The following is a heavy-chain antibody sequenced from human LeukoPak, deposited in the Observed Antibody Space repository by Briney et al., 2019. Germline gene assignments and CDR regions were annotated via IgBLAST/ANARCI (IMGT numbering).Heavy chain of an antibody. CDR3: TTWGGSYGIY. Sequence: GGSLRLSCAASGFTFSNYAMHWVRQAPGKGLEWVAVISYDGANKYYADSVKGRFTISRDNSKNTLYLQMNSLKTEDTAVYYCTTWGGSYGIYWGQGTLVTVSS. V-gene: IGHV3-30*04. J-gene: IGHJ4*02. D-gene: IGHD3-10*01. CDR1: GFTFSNYA. CDR2: ISYDGANK.